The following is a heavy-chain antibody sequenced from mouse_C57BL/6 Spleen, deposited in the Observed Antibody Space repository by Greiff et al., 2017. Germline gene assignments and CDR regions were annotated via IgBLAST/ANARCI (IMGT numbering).Heavy chain of an antibody. CDR3: ARSDYYGSSEGFAY. V-gene: IGHV1-81*01. Sequence: VQLQQSGAELARPGASVKLSCKASGYTFTSYGISWVKQRTGQGLEWIGEIYPRSGNTYYNEKYKGKAKLTADKSSSTAYMALRSLTSEVSAVYFCARSDYYGSSEGFAYWGQGTLVTVSA. CDR1: GYTFTSYG. J-gene: IGHJ3*01. CDR2: IYPRSGNT. D-gene: IGHD1-1*01.